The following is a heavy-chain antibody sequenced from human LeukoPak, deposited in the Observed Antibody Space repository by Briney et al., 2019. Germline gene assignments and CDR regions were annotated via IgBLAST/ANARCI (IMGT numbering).Heavy chain of an antibody. CDR3: ARRELYCRGGSCYGDYYGMDV. Sequence: ASVKVSCKASGYTFTSYDINWVRQATGQGLEWMGWMDPNSGNTGYAQKFQGRVTMTRNTSISTAYMELSSLRSEDTAVYYCARRELYCRGGSCYGDYYGMDVWGQGTTVTISS. V-gene: IGHV1-8*01. CDR2: MDPNSGNT. CDR1: GYTFTSYD. D-gene: IGHD2-15*01. J-gene: IGHJ6*02.